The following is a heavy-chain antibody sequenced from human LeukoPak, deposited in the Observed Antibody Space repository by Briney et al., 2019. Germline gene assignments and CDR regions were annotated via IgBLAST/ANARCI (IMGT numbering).Heavy chain of an antibody. J-gene: IGHJ5*02. CDR1: GFTFSSYS. V-gene: IGHV3-21*01. D-gene: IGHD1-1*01. CDR2: ISSGSSYI. CDR3: ARGLTTGTTRDWFDP. Sequence: GGSLRLSCAASGFTFSSYSMNWVRQAPGKGLEWVSSISSGSSYIYYADSVKGRFTISRDNAKNSLYLQMNSLRAEDTAVYYCARGLTTGTTRDWFDPWGQGTLVTVSS.